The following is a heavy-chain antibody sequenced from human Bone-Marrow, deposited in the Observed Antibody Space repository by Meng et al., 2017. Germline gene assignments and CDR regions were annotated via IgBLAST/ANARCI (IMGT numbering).Heavy chain of an antibody. CDR3: SVGELLPTWFDP. D-gene: IGHD1-26*01. J-gene: IGHJ5*02. CDR2: FYYSGST. CDR1: GGSISSSSYY. V-gene: IGHV4-39*01. Sequence: LQLQESGPGRVKPSETLSLTCTVSGGSISSSSYYWGWIRQPPGKGLEWIGSFYYSGSTFSNPSLKNRVTISVDTSKNQFSLKLSSVTAADTAVYYCSVGELLPTWFDPWGQGTLVTVSS.